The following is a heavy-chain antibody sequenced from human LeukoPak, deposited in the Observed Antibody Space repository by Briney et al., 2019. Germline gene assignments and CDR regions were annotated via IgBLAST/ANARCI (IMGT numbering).Heavy chain of an antibody. V-gene: IGHV1-8*01. J-gene: IGHJ5*02. CDR2: MNPNSGNT. Sequence: GASVKVSFKASGYPFTSYDINWVRPATGQGLEWMGWMNPNSGNTGYAQKFQGRVTMTRNTSISTAYMELSSLRSEDTAVYYCAGNLLLWFGESSSDCFDPWGQGTLVTVSS. CDR3: AGNLLLWFGESSSDCFDP. CDR1: GYPFTSYD. D-gene: IGHD3-10*01.